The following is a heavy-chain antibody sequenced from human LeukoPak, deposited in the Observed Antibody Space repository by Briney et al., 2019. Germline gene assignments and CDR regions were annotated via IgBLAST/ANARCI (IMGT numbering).Heavy chain of an antibody. V-gene: IGHV1-2*02. CDR3: AREGGWYLRDFDY. CDR2: INPNSGGT. Sequence: ASVKVSCKASGYTFTGYYMHWVRQAPGQGLEWMGWINPNSGGTDYAQKFQGRVTMTRDTSISTAYMELSRLRSDDTAVYYCAREGGWYLRDFDYWGQGTLVTVSS. J-gene: IGHJ4*02. CDR1: GYTFTGYY. D-gene: IGHD6-19*01.